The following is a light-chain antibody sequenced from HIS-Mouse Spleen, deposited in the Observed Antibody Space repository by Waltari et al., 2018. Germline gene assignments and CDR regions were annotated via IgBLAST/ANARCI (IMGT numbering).Light chain of an antibody. CDR1: QSVLYSSNNKNN. J-gene: IGKJ2*01. CDR2: WAS. V-gene: IGKV4-1*01. Sequence: DIVMTQSPDSLAVSLGERATINCKSSQSVLYSSNNKNNLAWYQQKPGQPPKLLIYWASTRESGVPYRFSGSGSGTDFTLTISSLQAEDVAVYYCQQYYSTPSYTFGQGTKLEIK. CDR3: QQYYSTPSYT.